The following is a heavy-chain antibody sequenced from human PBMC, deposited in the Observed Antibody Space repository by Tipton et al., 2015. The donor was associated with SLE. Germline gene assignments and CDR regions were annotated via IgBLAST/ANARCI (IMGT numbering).Heavy chain of an antibody. CDR3: AGEGVGSTPWDAFDI. Sequence: QSGPEVKKPGASVKVSCKASGYTFTSYYMHWVRQAPGQGLEWMGIINPSGGSTSYAQKFQGRVTMTRDTSTSTVYMELSSLRSEGTAVYYCAGEGVGSTPWDAFDIWGQGTMVTVSS. D-gene: IGHD1-26*01. J-gene: IGHJ3*02. CDR1: GYTFTSYY. V-gene: IGHV1-46*01. CDR2: INPSGGST.